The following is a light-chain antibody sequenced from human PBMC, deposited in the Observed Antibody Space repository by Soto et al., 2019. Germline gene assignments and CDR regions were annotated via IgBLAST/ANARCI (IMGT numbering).Light chain of an antibody. CDR2: EVS. Sequence: QSVLTQPASVSGSPGQSIPISCTGTSSDIGGYNYVSWYQQHPGKAPKLMIYEVSDRPSGVSTRFSGAKSGNTASLTISGLQAEDEAYYYCSSYTTTTTQVVFGGGTKVTVL. J-gene: IGLJ2*01. CDR1: SSDIGGYNY. CDR3: SSYTTTTTQVV. V-gene: IGLV2-14*01.